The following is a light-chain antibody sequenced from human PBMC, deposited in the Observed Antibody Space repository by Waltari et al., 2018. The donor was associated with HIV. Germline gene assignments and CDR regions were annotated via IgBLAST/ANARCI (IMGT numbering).Light chain of an antibody. CDR3: AAWDDSLSGLYV. CDR2: RNH. V-gene: IGLV1-47*01. J-gene: IGLJ1*01. CDR1: SSNLERNY. Sequence: QSVLTPPPSQSGSPGQRVTISSSGSSSNLERNYVCWYQQLPGTAPKLLIYRNHERPSGVPDRFSGSKSGTSASLAISGLRSEDEADYYCAAWDDSLSGLYVFGTGTKVTVL.